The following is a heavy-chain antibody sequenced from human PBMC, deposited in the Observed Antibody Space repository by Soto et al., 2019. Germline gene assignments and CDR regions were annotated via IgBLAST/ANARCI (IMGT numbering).Heavy chain of an antibody. D-gene: IGHD1-26*01. J-gene: IGHJ6*02. CDR2: IYHSGRT. CDR1: GLSVSSSIW. Sequence: QVQLQESGPGLVRPSGTLSLTCSVSGLSVSSSIWWEWVRQSPRKGLEWIAEIYHSGRTNYNPALKNRVSISIDKSKDEVSLRLRDVTAADTAISYCARDLGGDGRGHYGMDVWGQGT. V-gene: IGHV4-4*02. CDR3: ARDLGGDGRGHYGMDV.